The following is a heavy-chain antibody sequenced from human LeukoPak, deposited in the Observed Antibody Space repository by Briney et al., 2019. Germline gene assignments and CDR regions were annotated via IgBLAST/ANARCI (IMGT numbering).Heavy chain of an antibody. D-gene: IGHD3-22*01. CDR3: ARGRLTYDSSGYYFL. Sequence: SETLSLTCTVSGYSISSGYYWGWIRQPPGKGLEWIGYIYYSGSTNYNPSLKSRVTISVDTSKNQFSLKLSSVTAADTAVYYCARGRLTYDSSGYYFLWGQGTLVTVSS. CDR1: GYSISSGYY. CDR2: IYYSGST. J-gene: IGHJ4*02. V-gene: IGHV4-61*01.